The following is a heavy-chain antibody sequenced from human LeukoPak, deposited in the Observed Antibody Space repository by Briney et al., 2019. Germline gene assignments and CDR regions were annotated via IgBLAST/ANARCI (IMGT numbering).Heavy chain of an antibody. CDR1: GFTFSDYY. CDR3: ARRLTTGGFFDY. CDR2: ISSSNSYT. Sequence: PGGSLRLSCAASGFTFSDYYMSWIRQAPGKGLEWVSYISSSNSYTNYADSVKGRFTISRDNAKNSLYLQMNSLRAEDTAVYYCARRLTTGGFFDYWGQGTLVTVSS. V-gene: IGHV3-11*06. D-gene: IGHD4-11*01. J-gene: IGHJ4*02.